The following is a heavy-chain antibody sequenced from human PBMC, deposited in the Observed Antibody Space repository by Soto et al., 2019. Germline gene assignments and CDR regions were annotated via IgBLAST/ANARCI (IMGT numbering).Heavy chain of an antibody. CDR2: IYPGDSDT. Sequence: GESLKISCKGSGYSFTSYWIGWVRQMPGKGLEWMGIIYPGDSDTRYSPSFQGQVTISADKSISTAYLQWSSLKASDTAMYYCARHEGDHGPRGYDNYYMDVWGKGTTVTVSS. CDR3: ARHEGDHGPRGYDNYYMDV. D-gene: IGHD3-16*01. J-gene: IGHJ6*03. CDR1: GYSFTSYW. V-gene: IGHV5-51*01.